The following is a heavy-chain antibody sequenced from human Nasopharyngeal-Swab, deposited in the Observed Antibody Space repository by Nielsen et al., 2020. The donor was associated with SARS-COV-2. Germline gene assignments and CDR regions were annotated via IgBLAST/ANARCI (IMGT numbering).Heavy chain of an antibody. CDR3: ARTIGASRGYSYGSYYYMDV. V-gene: IGHV4-61*05. D-gene: IGHD5-18*01. J-gene: IGHJ6*03. CDR2: IYYSGST. Sequence: GSLRLSCTVSGGSISSSSYYWGWIRQPPGKGLEWIGYIYYSGSTNYNPSLKSRVTISVDTSKNQFSLKLSSVTAADTAVYYCARTIGASRGYSYGSYYYMDVWGKGTTVTVSS. CDR1: GGSISSSSYY.